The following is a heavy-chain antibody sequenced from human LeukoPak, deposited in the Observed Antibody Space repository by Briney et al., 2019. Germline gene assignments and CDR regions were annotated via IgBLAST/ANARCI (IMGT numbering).Heavy chain of an antibody. CDR3: ARQSVTAMLFGFDY. CDR1: GGSISSVRYY. CDR2: IFYGGST. D-gene: IGHD2-21*02. Sequence: SETLSLTCTVSGGSISSVRYYWGWIRQPPGKGLEWIGTIFYGGSTYYNPSLKSRVSVAVDRPKNQFSLKLTSVTAADTAFYFCARQSVTAMLFGFDYWGQGTLVTVPS. J-gene: IGHJ4*02. V-gene: IGHV4-39*01.